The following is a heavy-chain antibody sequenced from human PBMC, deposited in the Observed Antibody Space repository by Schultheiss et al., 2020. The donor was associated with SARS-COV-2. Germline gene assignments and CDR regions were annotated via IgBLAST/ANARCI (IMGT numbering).Heavy chain of an antibody. CDR3: ARANYFDY. CDR1: GGSINSYY. Sequence: SETLSLTCTVSGGSINSYYWSWFRQPPGKGLEWIGSVYYSGSTNYNPSLKSRVTISVDTSKNQFSLRLSSVTAADTAVYYCARANYFDYWGQGTLVTVS. CDR2: VYYSGST. V-gene: IGHV4-59*01. J-gene: IGHJ4*02.